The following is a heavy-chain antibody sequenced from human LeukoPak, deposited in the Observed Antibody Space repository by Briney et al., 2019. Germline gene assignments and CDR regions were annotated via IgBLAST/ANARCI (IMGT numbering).Heavy chain of an antibody. CDR2: VSYDGSNK. Sequence: PGRSLRLSCAASVFTFSSYAMHWVRQAPGKGLEWVAVVSYDGSNKYYADSVKGRFTISRDNSKNTLYLQMNSLRAKDTAVYYCVRARNAMVRGVYVDYCGQGTLVTVSS. D-gene: IGHD3-10*01. CDR1: VFTFSSYA. CDR3: VRARNAMVRGVYVDY. V-gene: IGHV3-30*04. J-gene: IGHJ4*02.